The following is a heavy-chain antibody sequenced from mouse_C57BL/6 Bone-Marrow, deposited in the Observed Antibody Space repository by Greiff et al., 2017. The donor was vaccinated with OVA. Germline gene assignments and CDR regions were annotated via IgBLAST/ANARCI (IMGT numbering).Heavy chain of an antibody. CDR2: IRNKANGYTT. CDR3: AIITTVVAKYFDV. D-gene: IGHD1-1*01. J-gene: IGHJ1*03. V-gene: IGHV7-3*01. CDR1: GFTFTDYY. Sequence: DVHLVESGGGLVQPGGSLSLSCAASGFTFTDYYMSWVRQPPGKALEWLGFIRNKANGYTTEYSASVKGRFTISRDNSQSILYLQMNALRAEDSATYYCAIITTVVAKYFDVWGTGTTVTVSS.